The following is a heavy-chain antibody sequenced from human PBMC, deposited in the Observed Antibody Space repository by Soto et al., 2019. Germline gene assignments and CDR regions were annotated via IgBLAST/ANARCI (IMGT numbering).Heavy chain of an antibody. CDR1: GGTFTTYG. Sequence: QVQLVQSGAEVRKPGSSVKVSCKASGGTFTTYGISWVRQAPGQGLEWMGGFVPLFDATKYAQKFQGRVTITADKATGTAYMELSSLRSEDTAIYYCARYRSSSWYTGTFYVDSWGQGTMVIVSS. CDR3: ARYRSSSWYTGTFYVDS. D-gene: IGHD6-13*01. J-gene: IGHJ4*02. V-gene: IGHV1-69*06. CDR2: FVPLFDAT.